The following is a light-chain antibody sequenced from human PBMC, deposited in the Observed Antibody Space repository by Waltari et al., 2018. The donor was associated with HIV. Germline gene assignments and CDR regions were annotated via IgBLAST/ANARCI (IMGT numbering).Light chain of an antibody. CDR3: SGWDESLHAWL. CDR2: KHT. J-gene: IGLJ3*02. V-gene: IGLV1-47*01. CDR1: CSKIGRHV. Sequence: QPAVTQPSSVSGTPGQRVILSCSGSCSKIGRHVVSWYTHVPGTAPRLRISKHTQRPSGVSDRFSGSESGTPASLAITGLRPEDEAVYYCSGWDESLHAWLFGGETNLTVL.